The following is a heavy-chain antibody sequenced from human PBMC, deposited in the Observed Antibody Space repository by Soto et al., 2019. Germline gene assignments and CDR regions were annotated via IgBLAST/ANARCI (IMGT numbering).Heavy chain of an antibody. CDR2: VKDGGHT. CDR1: GGSLSGYY. J-gene: IGHJ4*02. V-gene: IGHV4-34*01. D-gene: IGHD5-12*01. Sequence: QVQLQQWGAGLLKPSETLSLNCAVTGGSLSGYYWSWIRQPPGKGLEWIGEVKDGGHTNYSPSLRGXXTXSXXTSNNQGSLRLNSVTAADTGVYYCARGQEGVVATHWDQGSLVTVSS. CDR3: ARGQEGVVATH.